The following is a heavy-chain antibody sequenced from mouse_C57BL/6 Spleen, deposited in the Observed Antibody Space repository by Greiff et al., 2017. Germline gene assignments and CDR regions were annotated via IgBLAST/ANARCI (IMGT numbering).Heavy chain of an antibody. Sequence: QVQLQQSGAELVKPGASVKISCKASGYAFSSYWMNWVKQRPGKGLEWIGQIYPGDGDTNYNGKFKGKATLTADKSSSTAYMQLSSLTSEDSAVYFWARSSTVVPHWYFDVWGTGTTVTVSS. J-gene: IGHJ1*03. V-gene: IGHV1-80*01. CDR3: ARSSTVVPHWYFDV. CDR1: GYAFSSYW. CDR2: IYPGDGDT. D-gene: IGHD1-1*01.